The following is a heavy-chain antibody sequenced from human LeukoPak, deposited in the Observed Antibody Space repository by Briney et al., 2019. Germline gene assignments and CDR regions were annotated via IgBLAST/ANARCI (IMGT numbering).Heavy chain of an antibody. CDR2: IYYTGST. J-gene: IGHJ1*01. Sequence: SETLSLTCTVSVGSISSRNYYWGWGRQPRGKGLEWIGSIYYTGSTSYNPSVKSRVPMFVDTSKNQFSLRLTSVTAADTAVYYCARLSYDLWSGHIACWGQGTLATVPS. D-gene: IGHD3-3*01. CDR3: ARLSYDLWSGHIAC. V-gene: IGHV4-39*01. CDR1: VGSISSRNYY.